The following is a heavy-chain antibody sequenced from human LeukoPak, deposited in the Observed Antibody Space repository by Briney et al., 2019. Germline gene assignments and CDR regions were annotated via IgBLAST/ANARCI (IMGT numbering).Heavy chain of an antibody. J-gene: IGHJ4*02. CDR3: ARGDHTAMDY. D-gene: IGHD5-18*01. Sequence: SETLSLTCTVSGGSISSGDYYWSWIRQPPGKGPEWIGYIYYSGSTYYNPSLKSRVTISVDTSKNQFSLKLSSVTAADTAVYYCARGDHTAMDYWGQGTLVTVSS. V-gene: IGHV4-30-4*01. CDR1: GGSISSGDYY. CDR2: IYYSGST.